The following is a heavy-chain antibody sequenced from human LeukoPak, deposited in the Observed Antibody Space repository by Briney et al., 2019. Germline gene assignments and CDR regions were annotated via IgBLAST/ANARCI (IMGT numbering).Heavy chain of an antibody. J-gene: IGHJ6*02. CDR1: GFTFSSYA. CDR3: ARGVGSGSPKYGMDV. Sequence: PGGSLRLSCAASGFTFSSYAMSWVRQAPGKGLEWVSSISSSSSYIYYADSVKGRFTISRDNAKNSLYLQMNSLRAEDTAVYYCARGVGSGSPKYGMDVWGQGTTVTVSS. V-gene: IGHV3-21*01. D-gene: IGHD1-26*01. CDR2: ISSSSSYI.